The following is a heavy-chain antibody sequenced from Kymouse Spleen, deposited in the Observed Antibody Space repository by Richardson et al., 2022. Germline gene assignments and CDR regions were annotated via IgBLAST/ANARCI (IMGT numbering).Heavy chain of an antibody. CDR2: INHSGST. CDR1: GGSFSGYY. V-gene: IGHV4-34*01. CDR3: ARAGYYGSGSYAYFDY. J-gene: IGHJ4*02. D-gene: IGHD3-10*01. Sequence: QVQLQQWGAGLLKPSETLSLTCAVYGGSFSGYYWSWIRQPPGKGLEWIGEINHSGSTNYNPSLKSRVTISVDTSKNQFSLKLSSVTAADTAVYYCARAGYYGSGSYAYFDYWGQGTLVTVSS.